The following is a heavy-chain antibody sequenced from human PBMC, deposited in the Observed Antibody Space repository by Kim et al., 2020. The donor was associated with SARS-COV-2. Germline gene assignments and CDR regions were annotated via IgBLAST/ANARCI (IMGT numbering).Heavy chain of an antibody. Sequence: SETLSLTCTVSGGSISSSSYYWGWIRQPPGKGLEWIGSIYYSGSTYYNPSLKSRVTISVDTSKNQFSLKLSSVTAADTAVYYCARPRLRYSYGYYAGYYFDYWGQGTLVTASS. D-gene: IGHD5-18*01. J-gene: IGHJ4*02. CDR1: GGSISSSSYY. V-gene: IGHV4-39*01. CDR2: IYYSGST. CDR3: ARPRLRYSYGYYAGYYFDY.